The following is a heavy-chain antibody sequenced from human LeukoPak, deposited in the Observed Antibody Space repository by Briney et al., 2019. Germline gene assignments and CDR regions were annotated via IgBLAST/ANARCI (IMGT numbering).Heavy chain of an antibody. CDR2: ISNTAYNT. D-gene: IGHD1-26*01. V-gene: IGHV3-23*01. J-gene: IGHJ4*02. Sequence: GGSLRLSCAASGFTFSDYVMTWVRQGPEKGLEWVSTISNTAYNTYYADSVKGRFTISRDNSANTVSLQMNSLRAEDTALYYCAKHSGSYFIYYVDSWGQGTQVTVSS. CDR3: AKHSGSYFIYYVDS. CDR1: GFTFSDYV.